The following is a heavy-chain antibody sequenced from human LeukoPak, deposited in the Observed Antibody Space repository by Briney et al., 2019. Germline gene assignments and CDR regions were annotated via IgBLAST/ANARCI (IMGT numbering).Heavy chain of an antibody. Sequence: GASVKVSCKASGYTFTGYYMHWVRQAPGQGLEWMGRINPNSGGTNYAQKFQGRVTMTRDTSISTAYMELSRLRSDDTAVYYCALRRIVGATTVEYWGQGTLVTVSS. J-gene: IGHJ4*02. CDR1: GYTFTGYY. CDR3: ALRRIVGATTVEY. V-gene: IGHV1-2*06. CDR2: INPNSGGT. D-gene: IGHD1-26*01.